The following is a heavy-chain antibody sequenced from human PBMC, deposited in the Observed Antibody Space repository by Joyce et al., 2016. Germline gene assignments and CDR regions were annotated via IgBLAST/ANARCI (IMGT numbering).Heavy chain of an antibody. CDR2: RIPFFGAA. J-gene: IGHJ6*02. Sequence: QVLLVQSGATVKRPGSSLRVSCKSSGGAFSNFTVNWVRQAPGQRLEWMGGRIPFFGAAKYAEHFQGIVTLTADLSTRTAFMELSSLTSADTAVYYCARGGTSSDHYFFYTLDVWGPGTTVIVSS. CDR3: ARGGTSSDHYFFYTLDV. CDR1: GGAFSNFT. V-gene: IGHV1-69*12. D-gene: IGHD1-14*01.